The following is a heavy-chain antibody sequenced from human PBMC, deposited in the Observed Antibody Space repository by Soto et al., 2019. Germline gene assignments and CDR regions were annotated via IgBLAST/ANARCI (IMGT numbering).Heavy chain of an antibody. CDR2: IYPGDSDT. J-gene: IGHJ6*03. V-gene: IGHV5-51*01. D-gene: IGHD1-1*01. Sequence: PGESLKISCKGSGYSFTSYWIGWVRQMPGKGLEWMGIIYPGDSDTRYSPSFQGQVTISADKSISTAYLQWSSLKASDTAMHYRARQGIGTAGYYYYMDVWGKGTTVTVSS. CDR1: GYSFTSYW. CDR3: ARQGIGTAGYYYYMDV.